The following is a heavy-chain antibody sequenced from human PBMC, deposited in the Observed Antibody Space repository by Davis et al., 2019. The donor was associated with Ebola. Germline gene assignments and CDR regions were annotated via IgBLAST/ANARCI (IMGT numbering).Heavy chain of an antibody. CDR2: ISYDGSNK. J-gene: IGHJ4*02. Sequence: GESLKISCAASGFTFSSYAMHRVRQAPGKGLEWVAVISYDGSNKYYADSVKGRLTISRDNSKNTLYLQMNSLRADDTAVYYCAKDSLIDFWSGYPYYFDYWGQGTLVTVSS. CDR1: GFTFSSYA. V-gene: IGHV3-30-3*01. D-gene: IGHD3-3*01. CDR3: AKDSLIDFWSGYPYYFDY.